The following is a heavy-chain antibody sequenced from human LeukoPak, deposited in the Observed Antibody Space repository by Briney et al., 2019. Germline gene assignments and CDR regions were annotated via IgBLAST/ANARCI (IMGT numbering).Heavy chain of an antibody. D-gene: IGHD6-19*01. Sequence: GGSLRLSRAASGLTFSDYYMSSIRQTPGKGQERGSYISSSGSTIYYADSVKGRFTISRDNAKNSLYLQMNSLRAEDTAVYYCARGSSGWYDFDYWGQGTLVTVSS. CDR2: ISSSGSTI. CDR3: ARGSSGWYDFDY. CDR1: GLTFSDYY. J-gene: IGHJ4*02. V-gene: IGHV3-11*01.